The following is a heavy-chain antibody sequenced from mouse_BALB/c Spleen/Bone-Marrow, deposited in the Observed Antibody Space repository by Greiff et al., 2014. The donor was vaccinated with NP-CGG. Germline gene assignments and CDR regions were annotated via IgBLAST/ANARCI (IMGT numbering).Heavy chain of an antibody. CDR3: ARSNDGSSDVFDY. D-gene: IGHD1-1*01. J-gene: IGHJ2*01. Sequence: QVQLKQSGPELVRPGVPVKISCKGPGYTFTDYAMHWVKQSHAKSLEWIGVISTYSGNTNYNQKFKGKATMTVDKSSSTAYMERGRLTAEDAAIYYCARSNDGSSDVFDYGGQGTTLTVSS. CDR1: GYTFTDYA. V-gene: IGHV1-67*01. CDR2: ISTYSGNT.